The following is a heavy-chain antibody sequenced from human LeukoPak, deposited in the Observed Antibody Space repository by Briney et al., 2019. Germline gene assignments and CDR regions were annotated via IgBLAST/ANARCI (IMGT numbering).Heavy chain of an antibody. CDR3: ARLRSGTLDY. D-gene: IGHD2-15*01. J-gene: IGHJ4*02. V-gene: IGHV4-61*05. CDR1: GGSISSSSYY. CDR2: IYYSGST. Sequence: SETLSLTCTVSGGSISSSSYYWGWIRQPPGKGLEWIGYIYYSGSTNYNPSLKSRVTISVDTSKNQFSLKLSSVTAADTAVYYCARLRSGTLDYWGQGTLVTVSS.